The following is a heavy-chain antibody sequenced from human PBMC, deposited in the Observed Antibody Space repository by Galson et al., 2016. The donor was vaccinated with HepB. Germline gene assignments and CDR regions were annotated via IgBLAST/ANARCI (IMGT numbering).Heavy chain of an antibody. CDR2: IKWNGGST. V-gene: IGHV3-20*04. D-gene: IGHD4-23*01. Sequence: SLRLSCAASGFTFHGHGMDWVRQAPGKGLEWVCSIKWNGGSTANADSVKGRFTISRDNAKNSLYLQMNRLRAEDTALYFCARESGNFDAGYSYLDYWGRGTLVTASS. CDR1: GFTFHGHG. CDR3: ARESGNFDAGYSYLDY. J-gene: IGHJ4*02.